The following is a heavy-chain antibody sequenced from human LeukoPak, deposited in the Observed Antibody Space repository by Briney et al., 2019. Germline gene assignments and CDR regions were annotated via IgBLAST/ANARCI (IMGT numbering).Heavy chain of an antibody. CDR3: AKTYFSSRAHYFYYYYMDV. CDR1: GFTFSSYG. V-gene: IGHV3-23*01. CDR2: ISGSGGST. D-gene: IGHD6-13*01. J-gene: IGHJ6*03. Sequence: GSLRLSCAASGFTFSSYGMSWVRQAPGKGLEWVSAISGSGGSTYYADSVKGRFTVSRDNSKNTLYLQMNSLRAEDTAVYYCAKTYFSSRAHYFYYYYMDVWGKGTTVTISS.